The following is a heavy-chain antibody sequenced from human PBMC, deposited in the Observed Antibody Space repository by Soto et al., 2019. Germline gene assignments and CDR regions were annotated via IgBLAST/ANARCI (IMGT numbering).Heavy chain of an antibody. CDR1: GGSISSYY. Sequence: SETLSLTCTVSGGSISSYYWSWIRQPPGKGLEWIGYIYYSGSTNYNPSLKSRVTISVDTSKNQFSLKLSSVTAADTAVYYCARAPMTTVTTSLGRYYYYMDVWGKGTTVTVSS. CDR2: IYYSGST. V-gene: IGHV4-59*01. CDR3: ARAPMTTVTTSLGRYYYYMDV. J-gene: IGHJ6*03. D-gene: IGHD4-4*01.